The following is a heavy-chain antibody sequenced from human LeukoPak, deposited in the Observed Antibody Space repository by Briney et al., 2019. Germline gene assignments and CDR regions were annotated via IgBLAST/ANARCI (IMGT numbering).Heavy chain of an antibody. CDR3: AKNPRGHSSGYYRGYYFDY. CDR2: ISGSGGST. V-gene: IGHV3-23*01. J-gene: IGHJ4*02. D-gene: IGHD3-22*01. CDR1: GFTFSSYA. Sequence: GGSLRLSCAASGFTFSSYAMSWVRQAPGKGLEWVSAISGSGGSTYYADSVKGRFTISRDNSKNTLYLQMNSLRAEDTAVYYCAKNPRGHSSGYYRGYYFDYWGQGTLVTASS.